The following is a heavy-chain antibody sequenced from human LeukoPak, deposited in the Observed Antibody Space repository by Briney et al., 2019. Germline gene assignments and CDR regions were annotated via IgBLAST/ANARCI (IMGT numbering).Heavy chain of an antibody. D-gene: IGHD3-16*01. CDR3: ARAGGTKKELDY. CDR1: GGSPTIYF. CDR2: IFYSGST. J-gene: IGHJ4*02. V-gene: IGHV4-59*01. Sequence: SETLSLTCTESGGSPTIYFWCCIRQPPGKGLEWVGHIFYSGSTNYNPSLKSRVTVSVDTSKNQFSLELSSVTAADTAVYYCARAGGTKKELDYWGQGTLVTVSS.